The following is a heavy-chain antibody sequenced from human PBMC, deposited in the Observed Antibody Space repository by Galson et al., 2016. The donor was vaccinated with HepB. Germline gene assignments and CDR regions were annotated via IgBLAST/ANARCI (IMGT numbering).Heavy chain of an antibody. Sequence: LRLSCAASGFPSNKYAIHWVRQAPGKGLEWVSTIAHNEDITHYADSLKGRFTISRDRSKNMMYLQMNSLGVDDAAVYYCASRKGRMTGLDYWGQGTLVTVSS. CDR1: GFPSNKYA. CDR3: ASRKGRMTGLDY. CDR2: IAHNEDIT. V-gene: IGHV3-23*01. D-gene: IGHD3-9*01. J-gene: IGHJ4*02.